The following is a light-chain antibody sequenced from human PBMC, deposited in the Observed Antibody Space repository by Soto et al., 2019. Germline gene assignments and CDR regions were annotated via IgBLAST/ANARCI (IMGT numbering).Light chain of an antibody. V-gene: IGKV4-1*01. Sequence: DIVMTQSPDSLAVSLGERATINCKSSQSVLYSSNNKNYLAWYQQKPGQPPKLLIYWATTRESGVAHRFSGSWSGTDFTLTINSLQAEDVAVYYCQQYYSTPSGTFGQGTKVEIK. CDR1: QSVLYSSNNKNY. CDR3: QQYYSTPSGT. CDR2: WAT. J-gene: IGKJ1*01.